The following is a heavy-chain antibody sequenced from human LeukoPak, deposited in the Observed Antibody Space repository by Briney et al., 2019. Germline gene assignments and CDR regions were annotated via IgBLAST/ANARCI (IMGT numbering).Heavy chain of an antibody. D-gene: IGHD5-12*01. V-gene: IGHV3-21*01. J-gene: IGHJ6*02. CDR3: ARWPLPGYSGQSYYYGMDV. CDR2: ISSSSSYI. Sequence: PGGSLRLSCAASGFTFSSYSMNWVRQAPGKRLEWVSSISSSSSYIYYADSVKGRFTISRDNAKNSLYLQMNSLRAEDTAVYYCARWPLPGYSGQSYYYGMDVWGQGTTVTVSS. CDR1: GFTFSSYS.